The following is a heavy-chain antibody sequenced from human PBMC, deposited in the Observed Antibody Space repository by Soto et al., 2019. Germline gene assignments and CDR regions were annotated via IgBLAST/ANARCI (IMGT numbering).Heavy chain of an antibody. J-gene: IGHJ4*02. CDR3: ARGGALSTSWYWGDGLDS. V-gene: IGHV1-69*06. CDR1: GNSFSSHA. CDR2: IIPVFGTP. Sequence: QGQLEQSGSEVKKSGSSVKVSCKSSGNSFSSHAITWVRQAPGHGLEWMGGIIPVFGTPSYAQNFHGRVTINADKSTNTSYMELRSLRSEDTAVYYCARGGALSTSWYWGDGLDSWGQGTQVTVSS. D-gene: IGHD2-2*01.